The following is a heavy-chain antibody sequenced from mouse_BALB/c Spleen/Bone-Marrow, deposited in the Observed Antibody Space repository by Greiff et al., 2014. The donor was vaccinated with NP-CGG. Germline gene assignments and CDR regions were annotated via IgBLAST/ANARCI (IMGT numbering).Heavy chain of an antibody. CDR3: ASYFYYAMDY. CDR2: ISYDGSN. D-gene: IGHD1-1*01. J-gene: IGHJ4*01. Sequence: EVQLQQSGPGLVEPSQSLSLTCSVTGYSITSGYYWNWIRQFPGNKLEWMGYISYDGSNNYNPSLKNRISITRDTSKNQFFLKLNSVTTEDTATYYCASYFYYAMDYWGQGTSVTVSS. V-gene: IGHV3-6*02. CDR1: GYSITSGYY.